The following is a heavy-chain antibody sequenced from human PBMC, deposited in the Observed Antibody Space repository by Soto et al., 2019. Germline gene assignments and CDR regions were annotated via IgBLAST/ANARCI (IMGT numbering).Heavy chain of an antibody. CDR2: IDPSDSYT. CDR3: ARRVIALVNDHYGIDL. J-gene: IGHJ6*02. V-gene: IGHV5-10-1*01. CDR1: GYSFTSYW. D-gene: IGHD2-21*01. Sequence: PGASLKISCKGSGYSFTSYWISWVRQMPGKGLEWMGRIDPSDSYTNYSPSFQGHVTISADKSISTAYLQWSSLKASDTAMYYCARRVIALVNDHYGIDLWGQGTMFTVSS.